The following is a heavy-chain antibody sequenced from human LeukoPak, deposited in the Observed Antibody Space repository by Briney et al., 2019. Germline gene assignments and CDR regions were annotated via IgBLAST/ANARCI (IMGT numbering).Heavy chain of an antibody. V-gene: IGHV1-69*13. CDR2: NIPIFGTA. J-gene: IGHJ4*02. CDR1: GGTFSSYA. D-gene: IGHD4-17*01. Sequence: EASVKVSCKASGGTFSSYAISWVRQAPGQGLEWMGGNIPIFGTANYAQRFQGRVTITADESTSTAYMELSSLRSEDTAVYYCARDTGDYVIDYWGQGTLVTVSS. CDR3: ARDTGDYVIDY.